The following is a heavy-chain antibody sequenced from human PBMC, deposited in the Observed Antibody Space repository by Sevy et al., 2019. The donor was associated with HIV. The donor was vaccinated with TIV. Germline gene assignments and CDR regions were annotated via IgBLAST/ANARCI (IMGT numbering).Heavy chain of an antibody. V-gene: IGHV3-11*06. CDR1: GFTFSDYY. D-gene: IGHD3-22*01. CDR2: INSRSSYR. CDR3: ARVDGHNSDQSLDY. Sequence: GGSLRLSCAASGFTFSDYYMSWIRQAPGKGLEWLTYINSRSSYRNYADSVKGRFTISRDNAKNSLYLQMKSLRAEDTAVYYCARVDGHNSDQSLDYWGQGTLVTVSS. J-gene: IGHJ4*02.